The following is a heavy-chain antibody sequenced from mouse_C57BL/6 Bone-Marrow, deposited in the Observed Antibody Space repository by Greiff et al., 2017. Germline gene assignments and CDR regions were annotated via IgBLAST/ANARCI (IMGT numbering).Heavy chain of an antibody. CDR3: AGYGNYVDYYAMDY. Sequence: QVQLQQSGAELVRPGASVKLSCKASGYTFTDYYINWVKQRPGQGLEWIARIYPGSGNTYYNEKFKGKATLTAEKSSSTAYMQLSSLTSEDSAVYFCAGYGNYVDYYAMDYWGQGTSVTVSS. CDR1: GYTFTDYY. CDR2: IYPGSGNT. J-gene: IGHJ4*01. V-gene: IGHV1-76*01. D-gene: IGHD2-10*02.